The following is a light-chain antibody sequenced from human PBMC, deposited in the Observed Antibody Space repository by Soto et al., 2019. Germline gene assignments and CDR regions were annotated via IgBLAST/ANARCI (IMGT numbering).Light chain of an antibody. CDR2: DAS. CDR3: QQYGRAPGLFT. Sequence: EIVLTQSPGTLSLSPGERATLSCRASQSVSSTYLARYQQKPGQAPRLLTYDASSRATGIPDRLSGSGSGTDFTLTISRLEPEDFAVYYCQQYGRAPGLFTFGHGTKVEIK. J-gene: IGKJ3*01. CDR1: QSVSSTY. V-gene: IGKV3-20*01.